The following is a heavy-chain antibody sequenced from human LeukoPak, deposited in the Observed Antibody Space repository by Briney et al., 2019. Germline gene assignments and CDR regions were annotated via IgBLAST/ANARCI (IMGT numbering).Heavy chain of an antibody. V-gene: IGHV1-2*02. Sequence: RASVKVSCKASGYTFTGYYMHWVRQAPGQGLEWMGWINPNSGGTNYAQKFQGRVTMTRDTSISTAYMELSSLRSEDTAVYYCARGETTVTTFLHSVYCYYYYMDVWGKGTTVTVSS. CDR3: ARGETTVTTFLHSVYCYYYYMDV. CDR1: GYTFTGYY. D-gene: IGHD4-17*01. J-gene: IGHJ6*03. CDR2: INPNSGGT.